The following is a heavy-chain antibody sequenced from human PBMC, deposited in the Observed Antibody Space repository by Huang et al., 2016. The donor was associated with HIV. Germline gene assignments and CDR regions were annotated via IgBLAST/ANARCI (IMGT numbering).Heavy chain of an antibody. V-gene: IGHV4-59*11. CDR2: IYYSGST. J-gene: IGHJ3*02. CDR1: GGSISSHY. CDR3: AGEPDAFDI. Sequence: QVQLQESGPGLVKPSETLSRTCTVSGGSISSHYWSWIRQPPGKGLEWIGSIYYSGSTNYNPSLKSRVTISVDTSKTQFSLKLTSVTAADTAVYYCAGEPDAFDIWGQGTMVTVSS.